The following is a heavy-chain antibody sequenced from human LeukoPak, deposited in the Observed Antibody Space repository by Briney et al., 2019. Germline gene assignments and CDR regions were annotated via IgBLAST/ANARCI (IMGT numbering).Heavy chain of an antibody. J-gene: IGHJ4*02. CDR3: AKLGFGEPIGDY. D-gene: IGHD3-10*01. V-gene: IGHV3-30*02. Sequence: GGSLRLSCAASGFTLSSYGMHWVRQAPGKGLEWVAFIRYDGSNKYYADSVKGRFTISRDNSKNTLYLQMNSLRAEDTAVYYCAKLGFGEPIGDYWGQGTLVTASS. CDR1: GFTLSSYG. CDR2: IRYDGSNK.